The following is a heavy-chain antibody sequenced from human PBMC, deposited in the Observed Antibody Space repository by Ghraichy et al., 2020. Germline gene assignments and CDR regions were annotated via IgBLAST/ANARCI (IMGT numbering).Heavy chain of an antibody. CDR1: GGSISSYY. CDR3: AREVYYDFWSCYYIFDY. D-gene: IGHD3-3*01. V-gene: IGHV4-4*07. CDR2: IYTSGST. Sequence: SETLSLTCTVSGGSISSYYWSWIRQPAGKGLEWIGRIYTSGSTNYNPSLKSRVTMSVDTSKNQFSLKLSSVTAADTAVYYCAREVYYDFWSCYYIFDYWGQGTLVTVSS. J-gene: IGHJ4*02.